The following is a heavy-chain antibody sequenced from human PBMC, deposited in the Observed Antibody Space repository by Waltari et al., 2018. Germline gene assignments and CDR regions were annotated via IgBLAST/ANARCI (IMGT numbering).Heavy chain of an antibody. CDR2: IYYSGST. CDR3: ARAKWELLRGGYYFDY. J-gene: IGHJ4*02. V-gene: IGHV4-59*11. CDR1: GGSISSHY. Sequence: QVQLQESGPGLVKPSETLSLTCTVSGGSISSHYWSWIRQPPGNGLEWIGYIYYSGSTNYNPSLKSRVTISVDTSKNQFSLKLSSVTAADTAVYYCARAKWELLRGGYYFDYWGQGTLVTVSS. D-gene: IGHD1-26*01.